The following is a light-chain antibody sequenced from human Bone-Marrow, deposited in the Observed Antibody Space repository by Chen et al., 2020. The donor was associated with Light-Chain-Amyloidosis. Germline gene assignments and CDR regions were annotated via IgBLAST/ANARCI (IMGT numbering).Light chain of an antibody. Sequence: SYELTQPPSVSVSPGQTARITCSGDDLPTKYAYWYQQKPGQAPGLVIHRDTERPSGISERFSGASSGTTATLTISVVQAEDEADYHCQSADSSGTYEVIFGGGTKLTVL. CDR1: DLPTKY. J-gene: IGLJ2*01. V-gene: IGLV3-25*03. CDR3: QSADSSGTYEVI. CDR2: RDT.